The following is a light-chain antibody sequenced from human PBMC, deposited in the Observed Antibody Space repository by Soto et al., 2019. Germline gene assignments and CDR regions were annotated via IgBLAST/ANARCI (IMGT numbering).Light chain of an antibody. Sequence: EIVMTQSPATLSVSPGERATLSCRASQSVSNNLAWYQQKPGQAPRVLTYGASTRATGIPARFSGSGSGTEFTLTISSLQSEDFAVYYCQQYNKWPPVFGPGTKVDIK. J-gene: IGKJ3*01. V-gene: IGKV3-15*01. CDR3: QQYNKWPPV. CDR1: QSVSNN. CDR2: GAS.